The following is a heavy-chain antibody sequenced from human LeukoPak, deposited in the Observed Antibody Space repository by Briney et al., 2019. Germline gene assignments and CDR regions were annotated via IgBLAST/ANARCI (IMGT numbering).Heavy chain of an antibody. CDR2: ISGSGGST. J-gene: IGHJ6*02. V-gene: IGHV3-23*01. CDR3: AKDKEYYDFWSGYLPSYGMDV. D-gene: IGHD3-3*01. Sequence: PGGSLRLSCAASGFTFSSYAMGWVRQAPGKGLEWVSAISGSGGSTYYADSVKGRFTISRDNSKNTLYLQMNSLRAEDTAVYYCAKDKEYYDFWSGYLPSYGMDVWGQGTTVTVSS. CDR1: GFTFSSYA.